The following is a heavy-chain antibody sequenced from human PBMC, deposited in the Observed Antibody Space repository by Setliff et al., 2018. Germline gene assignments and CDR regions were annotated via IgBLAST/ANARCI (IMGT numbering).Heavy chain of an antibody. CDR1: GFTFSSYW. CDR2: INPDGSTT. Sequence: QPGGSLRLSCAASGFTFSSYWMHWVRQAPGKGLVWVSRINPDGSTTSYADSVKGRFTISRDNAKNTVYLQMNSLRAEDTAVYYCARVASGWWWFDYWGQGALVTVSS. D-gene: IGHD6-19*01. CDR3: ARVASGWWWFDY. V-gene: IGHV3-74*01. J-gene: IGHJ4*02.